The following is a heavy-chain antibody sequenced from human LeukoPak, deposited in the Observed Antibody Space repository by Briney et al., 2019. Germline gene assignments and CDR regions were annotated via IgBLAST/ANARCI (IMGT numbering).Heavy chain of an antibody. Sequence: PGGSLRLSCAASGLTFNNYAMNWVRQAPGKGLEWVSSISGSGGSTYYADSVKGLFTISRDNSKNTLYLQMNRLRAEDTAVYYCAKDPYSSGPYNWFDPWGQGTLVTVSS. V-gene: IGHV3-23*01. CDR2: ISGSGGST. J-gene: IGHJ5*02. D-gene: IGHD6-19*01. CDR3: AKDPYSSGPYNWFDP. CDR1: GLTFNNYA.